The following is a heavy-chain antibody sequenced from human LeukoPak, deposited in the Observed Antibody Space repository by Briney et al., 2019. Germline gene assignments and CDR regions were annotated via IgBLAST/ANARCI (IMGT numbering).Heavy chain of an antibody. CDR2: IYYSGST. D-gene: IGHD7-27*01. Sequence: SETLSLTCTVSGGSISSYYWSWIRQSPGKGLEWIGYIYYSGSTNYNPSLKSRVTISGDTSKNQFSLKLSSVTAADTAVYYCARSWGPRYAPWFDPWGQGTLVTVSS. CDR3: ARSWGPRYAPWFDP. V-gene: IGHV4-59*12. J-gene: IGHJ5*02. CDR1: GGSISSYY.